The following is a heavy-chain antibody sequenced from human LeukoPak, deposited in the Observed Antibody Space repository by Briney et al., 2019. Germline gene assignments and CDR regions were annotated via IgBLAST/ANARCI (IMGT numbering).Heavy chain of an antibody. D-gene: IGHD2-15*01. V-gene: IGHV4-39*07. CDR3: ARGYCSGGSCYYYYYMDV. CDR1: GGSISSSSYY. CDR2: IYYSGST. Sequence: SETLSLTCTVSGGSISSSSYYWGWIRQPPGKGLEWIGSIYYSGSTYYNPSLKSRVTISVDTSKNQFSLKLSSVTAADTAVYYRARGYCSGGSCYYYYYMDVWGKGTTVTVSS. J-gene: IGHJ6*03.